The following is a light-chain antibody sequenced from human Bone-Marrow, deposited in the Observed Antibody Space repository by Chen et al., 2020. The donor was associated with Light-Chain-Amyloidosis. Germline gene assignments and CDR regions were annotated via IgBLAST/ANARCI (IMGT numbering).Light chain of an antibody. J-gene: IGKJ1*01. Sequence: EIVMTQSPATLSVSPGERATLSYRASQSVGSNLAWYQQKPGQAPRFLIYGASTRTVGIPARFSGRGFGTEFTLTISSLQSEDSAVYYCQQYYNWPRTFGQGTKVEIK. CDR3: QQYYNWPRT. V-gene: IGKV3-15*01. CDR2: GAS. CDR1: QSVGSN.